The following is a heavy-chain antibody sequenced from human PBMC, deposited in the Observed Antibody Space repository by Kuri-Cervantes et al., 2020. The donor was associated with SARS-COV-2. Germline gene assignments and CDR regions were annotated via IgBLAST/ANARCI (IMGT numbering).Heavy chain of an antibody. J-gene: IGHJ4*02. D-gene: IGHD2-2*01. CDR2: INHSGST. Sequence: SQTLSLTCAVYGGSFSGYYWSWIRQPPGKGLEWIGEINHSGSTTYNPSLKSRVTITVDRSKSQFSLKLSSVTAADTAVYYCAREDSTSCYDYWGQGTLVTVSS. CDR3: AREDSTSCYDY. V-gene: IGHV4-34*01. CDR1: GGSFSGYY.